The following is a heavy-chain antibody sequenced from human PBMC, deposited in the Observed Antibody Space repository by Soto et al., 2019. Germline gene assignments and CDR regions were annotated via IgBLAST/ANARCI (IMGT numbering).Heavy chain of an antibody. CDR1: GFTFDDYT. Sequence: GGSLRLSCAASGFTFDDYTMHWVRQAPGKGLEWVSLISWDGGSTYYADSVKGRFTISRDNSKDSLYLQMNSLRTEDTALYYCAKDRGTQNFYFDYWGQGTLVTVSS. CDR3: AKDRGTQNFYFDY. J-gene: IGHJ4*02. CDR2: ISWDGGST. V-gene: IGHV3-43*01.